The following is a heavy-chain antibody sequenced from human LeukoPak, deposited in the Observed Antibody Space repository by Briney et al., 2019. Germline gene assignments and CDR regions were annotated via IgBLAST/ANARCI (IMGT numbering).Heavy chain of an antibody. J-gene: IGHJ4*02. CDR3: ARVAPGYTYAYGAPYYFDN. Sequence: GGSLRPSCAASGFTVSTNYMSWVRQAPGKGLEWVSVIYSGGITYYADSVKGRFTISRHDSKNTVYLQMNSLRAEDTALYYCARVAPGYTYAYGAPYYFDNWGQGTLVTVSS. D-gene: IGHD5-18*01. CDR1: GFTVSTNY. CDR2: IYSGGIT. V-gene: IGHV3-53*04.